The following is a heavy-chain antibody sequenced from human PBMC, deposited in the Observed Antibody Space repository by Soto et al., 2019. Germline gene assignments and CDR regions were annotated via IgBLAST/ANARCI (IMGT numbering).Heavy chain of an antibody. CDR1: GFTFRTSA. D-gene: IGHD6-19*01. V-gene: IGHV3-23*01. J-gene: IGHJ4*02. CDR2: INFSGTST. CDR3: AKDPVWVAVAGSTFDN. Sequence: EVQLLESGGGLVQPGGSLRLSCAASGFTFRTSAMSWVRQAPGKGLEWVSAINFSGTSTYYADSVKGRFTISRDNSKNALYLHVNSLRAEDTAVYYCAKDPVWVAVAGSTFDNWGQGTLVTVSS.